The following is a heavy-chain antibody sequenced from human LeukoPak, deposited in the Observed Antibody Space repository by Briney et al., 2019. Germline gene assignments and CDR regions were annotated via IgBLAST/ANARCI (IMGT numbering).Heavy chain of an antibody. V-gene: IGHV3-23*01. CDR2: ISGSGGST. CDR3: AARPWISFDY. D-gene: IGHD5-12*01. J-gene: IGHJ4*02. CDR1: GFTFSSYA. Sequence: PGGSPRLSCAASGFTFSSYAMSWVRQAPGKGLEWVSAISGSGGSTYYADSVKGRFTISRDNSKNTLYLQMNGLRAEDTAVYYCAARPWISFDYWGQGTLVTVSS.